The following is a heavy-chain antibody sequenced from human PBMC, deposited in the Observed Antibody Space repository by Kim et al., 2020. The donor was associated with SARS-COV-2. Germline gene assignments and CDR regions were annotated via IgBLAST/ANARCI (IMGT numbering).Heavy chain of an antibody. CDR3: TRESPAGDYGPGNDPFDI. Sequence: GSLRLSCEASGFTFSNHNMNWVRQAPGKGLEWISSISRRSDTIDYADSVKGRFTISRDNAKKSLILEMNKLRVEDTAVYYCTRESPAGDYGPGNDPFDIWGQGPMVTVSS. CDR1: GFTFSNHN. D-gene: IGHD3-10*01. V-gene: IGHV3-48*01. J-gene: IGHJ3*02. CDR2: ISRRSDTI.